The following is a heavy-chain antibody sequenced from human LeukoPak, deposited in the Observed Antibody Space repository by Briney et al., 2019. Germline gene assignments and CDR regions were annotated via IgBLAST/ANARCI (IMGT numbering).Heavy chain of an antibody. CDR1: GFTFSSYA. CDR3: AKDQSGTDWNDAFDY. CDR2: ISGSGGST. Sequence: PGGSLRLSCAASGFTFSSYAMSWVRQAPGKGLEWVSAISGSGGSTYYADSVKGRFTISRDNSKNTLYLQMNSLRAEDTAVYYCAKDQSGTDWNDAFDYWGQGTLVTVSS. D-gene: IGHD1-1*01. J-gene: IGHJ4*02. V-gene: IGHV3-23*01.